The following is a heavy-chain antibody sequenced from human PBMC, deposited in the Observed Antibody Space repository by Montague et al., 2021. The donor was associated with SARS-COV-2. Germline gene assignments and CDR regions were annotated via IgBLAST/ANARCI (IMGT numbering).Heavy chain of an antibody. CDR2: IDDSGTT. Sequence: SETLSLTCSVSGGSLSTYYWSWIRQPPGKGLEWIGYIDDSGTTRYNPSLRRRATISLDLSKNQFSLDLNSVTAADTAVYYCAGNAYNHYGLDVWGQGTTVTVSS. J-gene: IGHJ6*02. V-gene: IGHV4-59*08. CDR1: GGSLSTYY. CDR3: AGNAYNHYGLDV.